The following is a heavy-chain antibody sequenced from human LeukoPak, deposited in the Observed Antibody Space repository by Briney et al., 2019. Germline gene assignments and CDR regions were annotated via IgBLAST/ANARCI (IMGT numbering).Heavy chain of an antibody. Sequence: PGGSLRLSCVASGFTFNTHGMHWVRQAPGKGLEWVAFIQFDGSKIDYADSVKGRFTISRDNSEITLYLQMNSLGVEDTAVYFCAKWGFIAPTGNPIRESFQHWGQGTLVSVSS. CDR1: GFTFNTHG. D-gene: IGHD6-13*01. CDR2: IQFDGSKI. V-gene: IGHV3-30*02. J-gene: IGHJ1*01. CDR3: AKWGFIAPTGNPIRESFQH.